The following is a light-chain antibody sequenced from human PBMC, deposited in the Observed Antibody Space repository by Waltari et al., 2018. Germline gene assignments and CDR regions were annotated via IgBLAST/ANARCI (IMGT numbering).Light chain of an antibody. CDR1: RSHLGANT. CDR3: ATWDDSLNNPV. Sequence: QSVLTQTPSPSGPPGQRVTIPRSGTRSHLGANTPTWYQQVPGTAPKLLIYNTNQRPSGVPDRFSGSRSGFSASLAISGLLSEDEADYYCATWDDSLNNPVFGGGTKLTVL. V-gene: IGLV1-44*01. J-gene: IGLJ3*02. CDR2: NTN.